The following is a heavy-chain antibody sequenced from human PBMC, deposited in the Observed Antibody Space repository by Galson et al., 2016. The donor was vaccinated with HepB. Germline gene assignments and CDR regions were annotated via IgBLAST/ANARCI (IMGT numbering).Heavy chain of an antibody. V-gene: IGHV1-18*01. J-gene: IGHJ6*04. D-gene: IGHD2-8*02. CDR3: ARSLVPSFGMDG. Sequence: SVKVSCKASGYPFTSFGISWVRQAPGQGLEWMGWINVFHGHTNYAQKLQGRVPIPTDTSTSTPSMELRSLRSDDTAVYYCARSLVPSFGMDGGGKGTTVTVSS. CDR2: INVFHGHT. CDR1: GYPFTSFG.